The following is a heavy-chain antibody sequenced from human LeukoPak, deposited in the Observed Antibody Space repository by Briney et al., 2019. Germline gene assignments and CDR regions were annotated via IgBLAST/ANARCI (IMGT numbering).Heavy chain of an antibody. CDR3: ARDRGGWPDY. V-gene: IGHV3-21*01. Sequence: GGSLRLSCAASGFTFNTYSMNWARQAPGKGLEWVSSIDSSGGYTFYADSVKGRFTISRDNAKNSLYLQLNSLRPEDTGLYYCARDRGGWPDYWGQGTLVTVSS. J-gene: IGHJ4*02. CDR2: IDSSGGYT. CDR1: GFTFNTYS. D-gene: IGHD6-19*01.